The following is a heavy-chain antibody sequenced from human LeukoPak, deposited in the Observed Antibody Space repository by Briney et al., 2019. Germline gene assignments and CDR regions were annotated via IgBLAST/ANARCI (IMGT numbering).Heavy chain of an antibody. CDR1: GFIYSRYR. CDR2: ISSSRSYI. CDR3: AREVGATTY. J-gene: IGHJ4*02. V-gene: IGHV3-21*01. D-gene: IGHD1-26*01. Sequence: GGSLTLSCAASGFIYSRYRMNGVRQAPGKGREWVTCISSSRSYIYYADSVKGRFTISRDNAKNSLYLQMNSLRAEDTAVYYCAREVGATTYWGQGTLVTVSS.